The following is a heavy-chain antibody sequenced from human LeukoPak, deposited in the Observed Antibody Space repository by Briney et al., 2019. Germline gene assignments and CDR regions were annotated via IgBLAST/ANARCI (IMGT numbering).Heavy chain of an antibody. CDR2: ISSSSSYI. V-gene: IGHV3-21*01. D-gene: IGHD3-10*01. CDR1: GFTFSSYS. Sequence: GGSLRLSCAASGFTFSSYSMNWVRQAPGKGLESVSSISSSSSYIYYADSVKGRFTISRDNAKNSLYLQMNSLRAEDTAVYYCARDFRGDMVRGVHYYYGMDVWGQGTTVTVSS. J-gene: IGHJ6*02. CDR3: ARDFRGDMVRGVHYYYGMDV.